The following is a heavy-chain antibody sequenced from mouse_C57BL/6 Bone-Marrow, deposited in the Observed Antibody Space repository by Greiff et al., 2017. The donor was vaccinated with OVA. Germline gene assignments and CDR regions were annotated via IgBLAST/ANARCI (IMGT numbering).Heavy chain of an antibody. D-gene: IGHD1-1*01. J-gene: IGHJ3*01. V-gene: IGHV1-15*01. Sequence: VKLMESGAELVRPGASVTLSCKASGYTFTDYEMHWVKQTPVHGLEWIGLIDPKTGGTAYNKKFKGKAILTADKSSSTAYMELRSLTSEDSAVYYCTRSDYYGSPWFAYWGQGTLVTVSA. CDR2: IDPKTGGT. CDR3: TRSDYYGSPWFAY. CDR1: GYTFTDYE.